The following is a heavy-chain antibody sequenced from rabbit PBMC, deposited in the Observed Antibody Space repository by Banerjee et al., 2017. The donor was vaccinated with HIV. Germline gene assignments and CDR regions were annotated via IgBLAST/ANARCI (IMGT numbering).Heavy chain of an antibody. J-gene: IGHJ4*01. CDR3: AGWSSGITAYGLSNL. V-gene: IGHV1S40*01. CDR1: GFSFSSNA. Sequence: QSLEESGGDLVKPGASLTLTCTASGFSFSSNAICWVRQAPGKGLGWIGCIYAGRSGTTDYASGARGRITISKTSSTAVTLQTTSLTAADTATFFCAGWSSGITAYGLSNLWGQGTLVTVS. D-gene: IGHD1-1*01. CDR2: IYAGRSGTT.